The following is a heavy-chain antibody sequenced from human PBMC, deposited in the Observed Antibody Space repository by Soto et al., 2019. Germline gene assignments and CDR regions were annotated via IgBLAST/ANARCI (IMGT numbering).Heavy chain of an antibody. D-gene: IGHD6-19*01. CDR2: INSDGSST. CDR3: ASPYMYSRGLYFYGMDV. CDR1: GFTFSSYW. V-gene: IGHV3-74*01. Sequence: EVQLVESGGGLVQPGGSLRLSCAASGFTFSSYWMHWVRQAPGKGLVWVSRINSDGSSTSYADSVKGRFTISRDNAKNTVYLQMNSLRAEDTAVYYCASPYMYSRGLYFYGMDVWGQGTTVTVSS. J-gene: IGHJ6*02.